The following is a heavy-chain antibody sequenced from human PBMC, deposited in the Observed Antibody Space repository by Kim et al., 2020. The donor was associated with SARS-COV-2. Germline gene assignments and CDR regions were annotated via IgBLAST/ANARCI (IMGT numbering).Heavy chain of an antibody. CDR1: GGSFSSSY. V-gene: IGHV4-34*01. J-gene: IGHJ6*01. CDR3: ARGRSARGPVGAYFVHFGMDV. D-gene: IGHD3-10*01. Sequence: SETLSLTCAVYGGSFSSSYWSWIRQSPGKGLEWIGEISQIGRANYNPSLESRVTLSLDTSDKSFSLRLTSVTAADTAVYFCARGRSARGPVGAYFVHFGMDVWGQGTTVAVSS. CDR2: ISQIGRA.